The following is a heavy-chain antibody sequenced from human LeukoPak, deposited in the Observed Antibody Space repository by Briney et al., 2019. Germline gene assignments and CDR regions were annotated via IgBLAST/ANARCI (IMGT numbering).Heavy chain of an antibody. CDR2: IWYDGSNK. Sequence: GGSLRLSCAASGFTFSSYGMHWVRQAPGKGLEWVAVIWYDGSNKYYADSVKGRFTISRDNSKNTLYLQMNSLRAEDTAVYYCAREQGGTMVRGVLDYWGQGTLVTVSS. CDR3: AREQGGTMVRGVLDY. V-gene: IGHV3-33*01. D-gene: IGHD3-10*01. CDR1: GFTFSSYG. J-gene: IGHJ4*02.